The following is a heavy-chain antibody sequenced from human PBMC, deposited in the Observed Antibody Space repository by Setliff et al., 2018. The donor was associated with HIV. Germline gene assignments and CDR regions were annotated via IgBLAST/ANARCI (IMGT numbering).Heavy chain of an antibody. CDR3: ARDSYGGKIHYYMDV. D-gene: IGHD2-15*01. CDR2: IKQDGSEK. CDR1: GFTFSTYP. J-gene: IGHJ6*03. Sequence: GGSLRLSCVASGFTFSTYPMSWVRQAPGKGLEWVANIKQDGSEKYYVDSVKGRFTISRDNAKNSLYLQMNSLRAEDTAVYYCARDSYGGKIHYYMDVWGKGTTVTVSS. V-gene: IGHV3-7*03.